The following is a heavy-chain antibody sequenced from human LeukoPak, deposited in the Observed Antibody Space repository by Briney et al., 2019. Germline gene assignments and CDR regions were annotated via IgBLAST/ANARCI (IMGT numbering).Heavy chain of an antibody. CDR1: GFTFSSYG. J-gene: IGHJ6*02. D-gene: IGHD3-22*01. CDR3: AKDRMIVEYGMDV. Sequence: PGGSLRLSCAASGFTFSSYGMHWVRQAPGKGLEWVAVISYDGSNKYYADSVKGRFTISRDNSKNTLYLQMNSLRAEDTAVYYCAKDRMIVEYGMDVWGQGTTVTVSS. CDR2: ISYDGSNK. V-gene: IGHV3-30*18.